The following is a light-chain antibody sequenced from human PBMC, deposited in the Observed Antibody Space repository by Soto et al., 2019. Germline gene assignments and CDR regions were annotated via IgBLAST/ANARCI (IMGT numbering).Light chain of an antibody. CDR3: QQYNNWPALYT. CDR1: QSVSSN. Sequence: EIVMTQSPATLSVSPGERATRSCRASQSVSSNFAWYQQKPGQAPRLLIYGASTRATGIPARFSGSGSGTEFTLTISSLPSEDFAVYYCQQYNNWPALYTFGQGTKLEIK. V-gene: IGKV3-15*01. J-gene: IGKJ2*01. CDR2: GAS.